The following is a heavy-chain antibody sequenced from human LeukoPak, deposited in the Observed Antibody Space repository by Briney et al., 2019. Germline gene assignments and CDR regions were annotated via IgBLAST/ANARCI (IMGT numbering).Heavy chain of an antibody. V-gene: IGHV3-23*01. CDR1: GFTFSRYA. D-gene: IGHD4-17*01. CDR3: ARDSSVPYGITD. CDR2: IGPGGTDT. J-gene: IGHJ4*02. Sequence: PGGSLRLSCSVSGFTFSRYAMHWVRQTPGKGLEWVSAIGPGGTDTYYADSVKGRFTISRDNFKSTLFLQMNSLRDDDMAVYYCARDSSVPYGITDWGQGTLVTVSS.